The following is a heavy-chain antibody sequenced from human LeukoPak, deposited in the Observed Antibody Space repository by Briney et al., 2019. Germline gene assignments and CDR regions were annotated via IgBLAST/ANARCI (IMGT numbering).Heavy chain of an antibody. CDR1: GFTFSSYA. CDR3: AKGGYYDSSGSYY. V-gene: IGHV3-23*01. CDR2: ISGSGGST. J-gene: IGHJ4*02. D-gene: IGHD3-22*01. Sequence: GGSLRLSCAASGFTFSSYAMSWVRQAPGKGLELVSAISGSGGSTYYADSVKGRFTISRDNSKNTLYLQMNSLRAEDTAVYYCAKGGYYDSSGSYYWGQGTLVTVSS.